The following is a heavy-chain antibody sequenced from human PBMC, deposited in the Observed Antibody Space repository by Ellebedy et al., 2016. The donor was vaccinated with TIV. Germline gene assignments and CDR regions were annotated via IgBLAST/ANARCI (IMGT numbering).Heavy chain of an antibody. Sequence: PGGSLRLSCAASGFTFSSYGMHWVRQAPGKGLEWVAVISYDGSNKYYADSVKGRFTISRDNSKNTLYLQMNSLRAEDTAVYYCARDKDGHIGESTYYYYGMDVWGQGTTVTVSS. J-gene: IGHJ6*02. CDR3: ARDKDGHIGESTYYYYGMDV. V-gene: IGHV3-30*03. D-gene: IGHD3-10*01. CDR1: GFTFSSYG. CDR2: ISYDGSNK.